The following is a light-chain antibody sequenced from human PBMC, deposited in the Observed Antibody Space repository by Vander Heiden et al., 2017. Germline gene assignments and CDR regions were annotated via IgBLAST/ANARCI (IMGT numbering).Light chain of an antibody. CDR2: AAS. V-gene: IGKV1-39*01. Sequence: DIQMTQSTSSLSASVLDRVTITCRASQSISSYLNWYQQKPGKAPKLLIYAASSLQSGVPSRFSGSGSGTDFTLTISSLQPEDFATYYCQQSYSTPWTFGQGTKVEIK. CDR3: QQSYSTPWT. CDR1: QSISSY. J-gene: IGKJ1*01.